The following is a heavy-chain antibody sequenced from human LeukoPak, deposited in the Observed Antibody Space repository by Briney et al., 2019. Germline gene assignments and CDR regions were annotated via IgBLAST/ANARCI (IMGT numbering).Heavy chain of an antibody. CDR3: AKDMGGYGSTPYFDY. J-gene: IGHJ4*02. Sequence: PGGSLRLSCAASGFTFDDYAMHWVRQAPGKGLEWVSLISWDGGSTYYADSVKGRFTISRDNSKNSLYLQMNSLRAEDTALYYCAKDMGGYGSTPYFDYWGQGTLVTVSS. CDR1: GFTFDDYA. D-gene: IGHD3-10*01. CDR2: ISWDGGST. V-gene: IGHV3-43D*03.